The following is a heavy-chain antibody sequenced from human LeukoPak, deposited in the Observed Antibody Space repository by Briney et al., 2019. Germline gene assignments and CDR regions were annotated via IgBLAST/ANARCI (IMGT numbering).Heavy chain of an antibody. J-gene: IGHJ4*02. CDR1: GYTFTSYG. D-gene: IGHD2-2*01. Sequence: ASVKVSCKASGYTFTSYGISWVRQAPGQGLEWMGIMNPSSGTTTYGQKFQGRVTMTSDTSTRTVYMELSSLRSEDTAVYYCARPRYCSTTTCLNLDYWGQGTLVTVSS. CDR3: ARPRYCSTTTCLNLDY. CDR2: MNPSSGTT. V-gene: IGHV1-46*01.